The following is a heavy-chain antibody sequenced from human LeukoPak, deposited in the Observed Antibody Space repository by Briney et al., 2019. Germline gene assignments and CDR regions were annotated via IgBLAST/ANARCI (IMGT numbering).Heavy chain of an antibody. CDR3: VRQKKSHGNFDY. CDR1: GFTFSDHA. Sequence: GGSLRLSCAASGFTFSDHAMHWVRQATGKGLEWVSAVCIAADTFYPGSVKDRFTISREDAKNSLYLQINNLRVEDTAVYYCVRQKKSHGNFDYWGQGTLVTVSS. D-gene: IGHD1-26*01. CDR2: VCIAADT. J-gene: IGHJ4*02. V-gene: IGHV3-13*01.